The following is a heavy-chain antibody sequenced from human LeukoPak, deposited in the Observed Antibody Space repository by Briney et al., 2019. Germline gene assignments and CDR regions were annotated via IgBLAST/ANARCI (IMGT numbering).Heavy chain of an antibody. CDR1: GYTFTNYA. CDR3: ARVVRGSSGYRYYFDY. D-gene: IGHD3-22*01. J-gene: IGHJ4*02. CDR2: INTNTGNP. V-gene: IGHV7-4-1*02. Sequence: ASVKVSCKASGYTFTNYAMNWVRQAPGQGLEWMGWINTNTGNPTYAQGFTGRFVFSLDTSVSTAYLQISGLKAEDTAVYYYARVVRGSSGYRYYFDYWGQGTLVTVSS.